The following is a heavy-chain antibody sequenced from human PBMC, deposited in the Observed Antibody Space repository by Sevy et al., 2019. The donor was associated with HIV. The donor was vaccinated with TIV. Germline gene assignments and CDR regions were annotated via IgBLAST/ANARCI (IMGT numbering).Heavy chain of an antibody. CDR2: INPSGGST. Sequence: ASVKVSCKASGYTFTSYYMHWVRQAPGQGLEWMGIINPSGGSTSYAQKFQGRVTMTRDTSTSTVYMELSSLRSEDTAVYYCARDLIEATIMVRGVIAGYWGQGTLVTVSS. CDR1: GYTFTSYY. CDR3: ARDLIEATIMVRGVIAGY. V-gene: IGHV1-46*01. J-gene: IGHJ4*02. D-gene: IGHD3-10*01.